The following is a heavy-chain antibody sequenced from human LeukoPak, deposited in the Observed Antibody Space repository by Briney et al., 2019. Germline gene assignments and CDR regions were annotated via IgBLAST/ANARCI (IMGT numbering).Heavy chain of an antibody. CDR1: GFTFSAYS. CDR2: ISGSSGMI. V-gene: IGHV3-48*01. CDR3: ASPLIGVTN. J-gene: IGHJ4*02. D-gene: IGHD2-21*02. Sequence: PGGSLRLSCAASGFTFSAYSMNWVRQAPGKGLEWVAYISGSSGMIYYADSVRGRFTISRDNAKNSLCLQMNSLRAEDTAVYYCASPLIGVTNWGQGTLVTVSS.